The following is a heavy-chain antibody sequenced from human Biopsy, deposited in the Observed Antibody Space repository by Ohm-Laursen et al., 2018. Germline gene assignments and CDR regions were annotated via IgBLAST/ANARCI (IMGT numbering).Heavy chain of an antibody. CDR3: AKCMTGGSNYYFYH. V-gene: IGHV3-33*06. J-gene: IGHJ4*02. D-gene: IGHD2-8*01. Sequence: SLRLSCAAAGFTFSSYGMHWVRQAPGKGLEWVAAIWYDGSNKNYADSVKGRFTISRDNSKNTLYLQMNSLRGEDTAVYYCAKCMTGGSNYYFYHCGQGTLVTVSS. CDR2: IWYDGSNK. CDR1: GFTFSSYG.